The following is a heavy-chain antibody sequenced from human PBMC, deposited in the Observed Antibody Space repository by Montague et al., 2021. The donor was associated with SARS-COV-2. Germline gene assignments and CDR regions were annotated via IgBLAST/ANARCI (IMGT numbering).Heavy chain of an antibody. V-gene: IGHV4-61*02. CDR1: GASVTTGHYY. D-gene: IGHD3-16*01. CDR3: ARVRGAALYFGGVGYYGMVV. Sequence: TLSLTCTVSGASVTTGHYYWSWIRQPAGKGLEWIGRVYPSGNTNYNPSLRSRVSISVDMFKNQISLKLSSVTAADTAVYYCARVRGAALYFGGVGYYGMVVWGQGTTVTVSS. CDR2: VYPSGNT. J-gene: IGHJ6*02.